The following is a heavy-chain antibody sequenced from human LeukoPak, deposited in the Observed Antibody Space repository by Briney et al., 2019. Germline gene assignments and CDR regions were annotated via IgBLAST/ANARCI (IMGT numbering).Heavy chain of an antibody. CDR1: GGSISSYY. CDR2: IYYSGST. Sequence: SETLSLTCTVSGGSISSYYWSWIRQPPGKGLEWIGYIYYSGSTNYNPSLKSRVTISVDTSKNQFSLKLSSVTAADTAVYYCARRQVYGGNFRRAHFDYWGQGTLVTVSS. V-gene: IGHV4-59*08. CDR3: ARRQVYGGNFRRAHFDY. J-gene: IGHJ4*02. D-gene: IGHD4-23*01.